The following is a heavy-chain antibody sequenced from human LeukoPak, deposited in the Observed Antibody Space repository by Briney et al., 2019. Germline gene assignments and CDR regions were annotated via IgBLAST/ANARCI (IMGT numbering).Heavy chain of an antibody. CDR3: ARAVTMAAHFDY. Sequence: SETLSLTCTVSGGSISSGSYYWSWIRQPAGKGLEWIGRIYTSGSTIYNPSLKSRVTISVDTSKNQFSLKLSSVTAADTAVYYCARAVTMAAHFDYWGQGTLVTVSS. CDR1: GGSISSGSYY. D-gene: IGHD2-2*01. J-gene: IGHJ4*02. V-gene: IGHV4-61*02. CDR2: IYTSGST.